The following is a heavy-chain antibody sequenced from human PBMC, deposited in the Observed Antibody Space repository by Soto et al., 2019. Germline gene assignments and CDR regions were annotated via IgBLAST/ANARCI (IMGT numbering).Heavy chain of an antibody. CDR3: ARENMDDRSGAPDI. D-gene: IGHD3-22*01. CDR2: INPGSGRP. J-gene: IGHJ3*02. CDR1: GYTITKYF. Sequence: ASVKVSCKASGYTITKYFIHWVRQAPGQGLEWMGLINPGSGRPKYPQKFQDRVIMTRDTSTTTVYMELSSVISEDTAIYYCARENMDDRSGAPDIWGPGTMVT. V-gene: IGHV1-46*01.